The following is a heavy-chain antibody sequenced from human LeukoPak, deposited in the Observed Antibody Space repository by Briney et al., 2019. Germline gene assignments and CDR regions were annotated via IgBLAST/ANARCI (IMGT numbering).Heavy chain of an antibody. V-gene: IGHV4-34*01. Sequence: SETLSLTCAVYGGSFSGYYWSWIRQPPWKGLEWIGEINHSGSTNYNPSLKSRVTISVDTSKNQFSLKLSSVTAADTAVYYCARDRTRLLWFGELPAMNSANYYGMDVWGQGTTVTVSS. CDR2: INHSGST. CDR3: ARDRTRLLWFGELPAMNSANYYGMDV. D-gene: IGHD3-10*01. J-gene: IGHJ6*02. CDR1: GGSFSGYY.